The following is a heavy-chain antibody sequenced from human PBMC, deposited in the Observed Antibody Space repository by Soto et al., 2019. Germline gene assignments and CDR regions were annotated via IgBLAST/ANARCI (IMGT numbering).Heavy chain of an antibody. CDR3: ATNYGSGSTHFDY. CDR1: GDTFNFYT. CDR2: IIPMLGMS. D-gene: IGHD3-10*01. Sequence: QVQLVQSGAEVKKPGSPVRVSCTASGDTFNFYTISWVRQVPGQGPEWMGRIIPMLGMSNYAQKFQGRVTSMADNSTSTVYMNLSGLTSADTAVYYCATNYGSGSTHFDYWGQGTLVTVSS. V-gene: IGHV1-69*02. J-gene: IGHJ4*02.